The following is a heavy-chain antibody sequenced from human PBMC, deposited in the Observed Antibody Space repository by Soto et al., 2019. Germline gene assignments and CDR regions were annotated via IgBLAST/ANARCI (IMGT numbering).Heavy chain of an antibody. J-gene: IGHJ5*02. CDR1: GFTFSSYG. Sequence: QVQLVESGGGVVQPGRSLRLSCAASGFTFSSYGMHWVRQAPGKGLEWVAVISYDGSNKYYADSVKGRFTISRDNSKNTLYLQMNSLRAEDTAVYYCAKGLFNLLPISTSCCRTYFDPWGQGTLVTVSS. V-gene: IGHV3-30*18. CDR3: AKGLFNLLPISTSCCRTYFDP. CDR2: ISYDGSNK. D-gene: IGHD2-2*01.